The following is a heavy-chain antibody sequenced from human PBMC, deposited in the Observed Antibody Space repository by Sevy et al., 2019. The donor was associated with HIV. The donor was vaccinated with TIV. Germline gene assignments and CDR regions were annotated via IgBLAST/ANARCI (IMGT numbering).Heavy chain of an antibody. CDR2: ISYDGSNK. J-gene: IGHJ4*02. Sequence: GGSLRLSCVASGFTFSSYAMHWVRQAPGKGLEWVAVISYDGSNKYYADSVKGRFTISRDNSKNTLYLQMNSLRAEDTAVYYCARDTKLSSGWYYFDYWGQGTLVTVSS. CDR1: GFTFSSYA. CDR3: ARDTKLSSGWYYFDY. V-gene: IGHV3-30-3*01. D-gene: IGHD6-19*01.